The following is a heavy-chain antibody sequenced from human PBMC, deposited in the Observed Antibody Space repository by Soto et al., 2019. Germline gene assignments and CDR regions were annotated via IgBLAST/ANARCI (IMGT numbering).Heavy chain of an antibody. V-gene: IGHV2-5*02. J-gene: IGHJ3*01. CDR2: LYWDGAK. CDR1: VFPLDTSGVG. D-gene: IGHD1-1*01. Sequence: QITLKESGPTLAKPTQTLTLTCTFSVFPLDTSGVGVGWVRQPPGQALDWLALLYWDGAKRYSPSLAERLTITKGTSRDQVVLTVTNMHPIDTATYFCAHAQMEKAFEVSGQGTTVFVS. CDR3: AHAQMEKAFEV.